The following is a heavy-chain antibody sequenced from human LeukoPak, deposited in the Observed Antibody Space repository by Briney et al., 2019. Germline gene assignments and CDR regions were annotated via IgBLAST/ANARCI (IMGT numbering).Heavy chain of an antibody. V-gene: IGHV3-11*01. CDR2: ISSSGSTI. J-gene: IGHJ4*02. D-gene: IGHD6-19*01. Sequence: GGSLRLSCAASGFTFSDYYMSWIRQAPGKGLEWVSYISSSGSTIYYADSVKGRFTISRYNAKNSLYLQMNSLRAEDTAVYYCARAASTGSGWYVDYWGQGTLVTVSS. CDR1: GFTFSDYY. CDR3: ARAASTGSGWYVDY.